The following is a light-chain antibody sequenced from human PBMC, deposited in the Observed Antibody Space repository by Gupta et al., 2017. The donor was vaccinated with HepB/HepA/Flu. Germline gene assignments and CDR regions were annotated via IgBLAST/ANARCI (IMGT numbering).Light chain of an antibody. CDR3: QHYNTYSWT. CDR2: KAS. Sequence: DIQMTQSPSTLSSSLGDRVTITCRASQSISSWLAWYQQKPGKAPKVLIYKASNLESGVPSRSSGSGSGTEFTLTISSLQPDDFATYYCQHYNTYSWTFGQGTKVEIK. V-gene: IGKV1-5*03. J-gene: IGKJ1*01. CDR1: QSISSW.